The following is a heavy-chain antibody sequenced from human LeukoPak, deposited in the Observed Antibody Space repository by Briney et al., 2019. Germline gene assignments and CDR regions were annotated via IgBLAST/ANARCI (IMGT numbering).Heavy chain of an antibody. CDR1: GASISSHY. J-gene: IGHJ4*02. D-gene: IGHD6-19*01. Sequence: SETLSLTCTVSGASISSHYWSWVRQPPGKGLEWIGYISYSGSTNYNPSLKSRVTLSVDTSKNQISLRLSSVTAADTAVYYCTRDGGVAVTPLDFDYWGQGTLVTVSS. CDR2: ISYSGST. CDR3: TRDGGVAVTPLDFDY. V-gene: IGHV4-59*11.